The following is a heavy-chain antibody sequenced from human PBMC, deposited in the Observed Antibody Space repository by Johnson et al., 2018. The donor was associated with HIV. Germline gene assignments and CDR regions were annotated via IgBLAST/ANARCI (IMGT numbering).Heavy chain of an antibody. CDR3: AKGGKYSNHRDDAFDI. D-gene: IGHD6-6*01. CDR2: IWDDGTNK. V-gene: IGHV3-33*06. J-gene: IGHJ3*02. CDR1: GFTVSSNY. Sequence: QMLLVESGGGLVQPGGSLRLSCAASGFTVSSNYMSWVRQAPGKGLEWVAAIWDDGTNKNYADSVNDRFTVSRDNSKNTLYLQMNSLRGEDTAVYYCAKGGKYSNHRDDAFDIWGQGTMVTVSS.